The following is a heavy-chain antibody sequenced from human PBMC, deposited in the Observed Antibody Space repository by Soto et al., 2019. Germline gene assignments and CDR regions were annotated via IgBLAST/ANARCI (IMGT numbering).Heavy chain of an antibody. CDR3: ARRGQNYYDSSGYPNHGMDV. V-gene: IGHV1-8*01. CDR1: GYTFTSYD. CDR2: MNPNSGNT. J-gene: IGHJ6*02. D-gene: IGHD3-22*01. Sequence: ASVKVSCKASGYTFTSYDINWVRQATGQGLEWMGWMNPNSGNTGYAQKFQGRVTMTRNTSISTAYMELSSLRSEDTAVYYCARRGQNYYDSSGYPNHGMDVWGQGTTVTVSS.